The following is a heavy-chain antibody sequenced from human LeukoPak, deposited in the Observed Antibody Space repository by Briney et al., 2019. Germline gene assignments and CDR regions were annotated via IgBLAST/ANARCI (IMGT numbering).Heavy chain of an antibody. CDR1: GFTVTEYA. CDR3: ARRLSLRFDAFAV. V-gene: IGHV3-23*01. Sequence: GGSLRLSCAASGFTVTEYAMTWIRQSPGKGLEWVSSMSDIGPNTYYADSVKGRFTVSRDTSKNTLLLQMNSLRADDTALYFCARRLSLRFDAFAVWGPGTVVTVSS. D-gene: IGHD3-3*01. CDR2: MSDIGPNT. J-gene: IGHJ3*01.